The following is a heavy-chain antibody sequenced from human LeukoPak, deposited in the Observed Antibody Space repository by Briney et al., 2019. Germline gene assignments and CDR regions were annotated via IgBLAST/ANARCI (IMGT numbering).Heavy chain of an antibody. CDR1: GFTFSSYW. J-gene: IGHJ4*02. Sequence: GGSLRLSCAASGFTFSSYWMHWVRQAPGKGLEWVPRITSDGGSTSYAASVKGRFTISRDNAKNTLYLQMNSLRAEDTAVYYCLRGPSFDYWGQGTLVTVSS. CDR2: ITSDGGST. V-gene: IGHV3-74*01. CDR3: LRGPSFDY.